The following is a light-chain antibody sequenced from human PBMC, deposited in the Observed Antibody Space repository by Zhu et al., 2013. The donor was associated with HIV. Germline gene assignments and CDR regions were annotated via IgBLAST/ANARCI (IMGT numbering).Light chain of an antibody. CDR3: QHYGTSSGT. J-gene: IGKJ1*01. V-gene: IGKV3-20*01. Sequence: EIVLTQSPATLSLSPGERATLSCRASQSVSSYLAWYQQKPGQAPRLLIYGASSRAAGISDRFSGGGSGTDFTLTISRLEPEDFAVYYCQHYGTSSGTFGQGTKVEIK. CDR1: QSVSSY. CDR2: GAS.